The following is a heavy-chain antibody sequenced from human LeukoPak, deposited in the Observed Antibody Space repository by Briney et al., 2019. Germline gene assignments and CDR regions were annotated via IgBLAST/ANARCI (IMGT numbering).Heavy chain of an antibody. CDR2: IRSKAYGGTT. J-gene: IGHJ6*03. D-gene: IGHD2-2*01. Sequence: GGSLRLSCTASGFTFGDYAMSWVRQAPRKGLEWVGFIRSKAYGGTTEYAASVKGRFTISRDDSKSIAYLQMNSLKTEDTAVYYCTRVGGCSSTSCLDYYYYYYMDVWGKGTTVTVSS. V-gene: IGHV3-49*04. CDR1: GFTFGDYA. CDR3: TRVGGCSSTSCLDYYYYYYMDV.